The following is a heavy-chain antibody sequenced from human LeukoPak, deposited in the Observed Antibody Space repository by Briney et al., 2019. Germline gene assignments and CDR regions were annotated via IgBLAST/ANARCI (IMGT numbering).Heavy chain of an antibody. Sequence: PGGSLRLSCAASGFTFSSYEMNWVRQAPGKGLEWVSYISSSGSTIYYADSVKGRFTISRDSSKNTLFLQMISLRAEDTAVYYCARDHITMIRGVSYYYYGMDVWGQGTTVTVSS. CDR2: ISSSGSTI. CDR3: ARDHITMIRGVSYYYYGMDV. J-gene: IGHJ6*02. CDR1: GFTFSSYE. D-gene: IGHD3-10*01. V-gene: IGHV3-48*03.